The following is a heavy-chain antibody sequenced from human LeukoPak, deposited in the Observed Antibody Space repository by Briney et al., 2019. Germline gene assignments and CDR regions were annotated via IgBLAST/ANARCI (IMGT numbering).Heavy chain of an antibody. CDR2: MNPNSGNT. Sequence: ASVKVSCKASGYTFTSYDINWVRQATGQGLEWMGWMNPNSGNTGYAQKFHGRVTMTRNTSISTAYMELSSLRSEDTAVYYCARGAAYCGGDCYSTWGQGTLVIVSS. D-gene: IGHD2-21*02. CDR3: ARGAAYCGGDCYST. V-gene: IGHV1-8*01. CDR1: GYTFTSYD. J-gene: IGHJ5*02.